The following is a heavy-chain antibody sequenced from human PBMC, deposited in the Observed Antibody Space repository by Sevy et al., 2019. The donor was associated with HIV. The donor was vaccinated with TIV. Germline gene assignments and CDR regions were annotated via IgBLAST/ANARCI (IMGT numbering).Heavy chain of an antibody. Sequence: GESLKISCKGSGYSFTTYWIGWVRQMPGKGLEWIGIIYPSDSEIRCSPPFQGQVTISADKSISTAYLQWSSLKASDSAVYYCVIGGRDSYVRYNDWHADYWGQGTLVTVSS. J-gene: IGHJ4*02. CDR3: VIGGRDSYVRYNDWHADY. V-gene: IGHV5-51*01. D-gene: IGHD3-9*01. CDR2: IYPSDSEI. CDR1: GYSFTTYW.